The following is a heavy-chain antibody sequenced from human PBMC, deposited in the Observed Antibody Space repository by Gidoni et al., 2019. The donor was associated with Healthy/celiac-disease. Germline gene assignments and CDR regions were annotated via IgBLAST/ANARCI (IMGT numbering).Heavy chain of an antibody. D-gene: IGHD3-3*01. V-gene: IGHV3-7*03. J-gene: IGHJ6*02. CDR2: IKQDGSET. CDR3: ARDTHPYYDFWSGYYRAGDGMDV. Sequence: EVQLVESGGGLVQPGGSLRLSCAASGFTFSRYWMSWVRQAPGKGLEWGANIKQDGSETYYVDSVKGRFTISRDNAKNSLYLQMNSLRAEDTAVYYCARDTHPYYDFWSGYYRAGDGMDVWGQGTTVTVSS. CDR1: GFTFSRYW.